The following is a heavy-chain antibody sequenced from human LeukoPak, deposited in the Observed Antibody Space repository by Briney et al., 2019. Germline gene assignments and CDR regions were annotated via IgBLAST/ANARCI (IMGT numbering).Heavy chain of an antibody. CDR1: GFAFSSYW. D-gene: IGHD2-21*01. Sequence: SGGSLRLSCEASGFAFSSYWASWVRQAPGKGLGWVANINQDGNSQNYVDSVRGRFTISKDNAKNSVYLQMNSLRAEDTAVYYCARSLWPEDYWGQGILVTVSS. J-gene: IGHJ4*02. CDR3: ARSLWPEDY. CDR2: INQDGNSQ. V-gene: IGHV3-7*01.